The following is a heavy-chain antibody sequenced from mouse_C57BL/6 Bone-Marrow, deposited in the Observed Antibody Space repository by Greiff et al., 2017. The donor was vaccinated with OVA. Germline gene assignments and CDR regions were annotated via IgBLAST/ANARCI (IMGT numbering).Heavy chain of an antibody. CDR3: AREGSDY. CDR2: ISYDGSN. V-gene: IGHV3-6*01. CDR1: GYSITSGYY. J-gene: IGHJ2*01. Sequence: EVKLVESGPGLVKPSQSLSLTCSVTGYSITSGYYWNWIRQFPGNKLEWMGYISYDGSNNYNPSLKNRISITRDTSKNQFFLKLNSVTTEDTATYYCAREGSDYWGQGTTLTVSS.